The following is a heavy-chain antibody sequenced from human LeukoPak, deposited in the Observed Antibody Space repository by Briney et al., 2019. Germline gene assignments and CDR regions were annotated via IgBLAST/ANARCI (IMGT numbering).Heavy chain of an antibody. J-gene: IGHJ5*02. V-gene: IGHV1-8*01. CDR2: MNPNSGNT. D-gene: IGHD3-10*01. CDR3: ARRRLRGHWFDP. Sequence: GASVKVSCKASGYTFTSYDINWVRQATGQGLEWMGWMNPNSGNTGYAQKFQGRVTMTRNTSISTAYMELSSLRSEDTAVYCCARRRLRGHWFDPWGQGTLVTVSS. CDR1: GYTFTSYD.